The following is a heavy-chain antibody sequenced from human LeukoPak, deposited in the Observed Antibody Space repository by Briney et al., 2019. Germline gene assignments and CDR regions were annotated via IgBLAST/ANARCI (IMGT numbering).Heavy chain of an antibody. D-gene: IGHD6-13*01. CDR1: GYTLTELS. J-gene: IGHJ4*02. CDR3: VSDYGTSESSSWYSS. Sequence: ASVKVCFKVSGYTLTELSMHWVRQAPGNGLEWMGGFDPEDGETIYAQKFQGRVTMTEDTSTDTASMELSSLRSEDTAVYYCVSDYGTSESSSWYSSWGQGTLVTVSS. V-gene: IGHV1-24*01. CDR2: FDPEDGET.